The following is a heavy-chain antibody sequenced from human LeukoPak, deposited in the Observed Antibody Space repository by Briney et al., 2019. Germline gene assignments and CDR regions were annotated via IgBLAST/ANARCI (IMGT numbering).Heavy chain of an antibody. CDR3: ARGQTTVNFDS. CDR2: IYTSAATIYTSGTT. CDR1: GGSISSAPYY. D-gene: IGHD4-17*01. Sequence: SETLSLTCTVSGGSISSAPYYWNWIRQPAGKGLEWIGRIYTSAATIYTSGTTHYNPSLKSRVTISADTSKNQFSLNLSSVTAADTGVYYCARGQTTVNFDSWGQGTLVTVSS. J-gene: IGHJ4*02. V-gene: IGHV4-61*02.